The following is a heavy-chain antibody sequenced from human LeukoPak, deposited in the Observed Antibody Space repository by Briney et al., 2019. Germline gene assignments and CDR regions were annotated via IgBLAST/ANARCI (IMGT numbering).Heavy chain of an antibody. D-gene: IGHD2-15*01. CDR1: GYTFPRYY. CDR3: AREERILGYCSGGSCYPVNLVDY. CDR2: INPNSCCT. J-gene: IGHJ4*02. V-gene: IGHV1-2*02. Sequence: ASVKVSCQASGYTFPRYYMHWVRQAPGQGLEWMGWINPNSCCTNYPQKFQGRGTMTRETSISTAYMELSRLRSDDTAVYYCAREERILGYCSGGSCYPVNLVDYWGQGTLVTVSS.